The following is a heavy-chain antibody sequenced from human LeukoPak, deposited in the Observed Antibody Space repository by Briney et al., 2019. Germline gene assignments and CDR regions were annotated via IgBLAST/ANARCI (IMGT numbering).Heavy chain of an antibody. J-gene: IGHJ4*02. CDR1: GFSFSSYN. D-gene: IGHD6-19*01. Sequence: PGGSLRLSCAASGFSFSSYNMNWVRQAPGKGLEWVSSISSSSSYIYYADSVKGRFTISRGNAKNSLYLQMNSLRAEDTAVYYCARSKGSAVAGFDYWGQGTLVTVSS. CDR2: ISSSSSYI. V-gene: IGHV3-21*01. CDR3: ARSKGSAVAGFDY.